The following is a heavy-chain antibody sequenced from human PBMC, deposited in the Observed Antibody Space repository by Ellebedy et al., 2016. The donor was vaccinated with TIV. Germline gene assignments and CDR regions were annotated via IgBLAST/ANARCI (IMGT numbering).Heavy chain of an antibody. CDR3: ARPNMGYYYMDA. V-gene: IGHV5-51*01. CDR1: GYSFSSFW. Sequence: PGGSLRLSCKGSGYSFSSFWLSWVRQMPGKGLEWMGIIYPGDSDTRYSPSFEGQVTISADKSISTVFLQWSSLKASDTAIYYCARPNMGYYYMDAWGTGTTVSVSS. J-gene: IGHJ6*03. D-gene: IGHD2/OR15-2a*01. CDR2: IYPGDSDT.